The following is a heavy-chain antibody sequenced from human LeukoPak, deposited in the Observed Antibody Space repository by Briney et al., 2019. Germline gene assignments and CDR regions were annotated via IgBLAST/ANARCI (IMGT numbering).Heavy chain of an antibody. V-gene: IGHV3-23*01. CDR2: IYDSGGRT. CDR3: AKSFFRGYDILTGYLPIHY. D-gene: IGHD3-9*01. CDR1: GFTFSTFA. J-gene: IGHJ4*02. Sequence: PGGSLRLSCAASGFTFSTFAMSWVRQTPGKGLEWVSTIYDSGGRTSYADSVKDRFTISRDNCKNTLYLQMNSLRAEDTAVYYCAKSFFRGYDILTGYLPIHYSGQGTLVTVSS.